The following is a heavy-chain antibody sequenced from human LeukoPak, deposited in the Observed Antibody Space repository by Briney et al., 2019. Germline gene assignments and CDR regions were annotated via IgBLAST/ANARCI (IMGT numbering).Heavy chain of an antibody. V-gene: IGHV3-30*04. CDR3: AKHPSGYYYDHFDY. D-gene: IGHD3-22*01. J-gene: IGHJ4*02. CDR2: ISYDGSNK. CDR1: GFTFSSYA. Sequence: GRSLRLSCAASGFTFSSYAMHWVRQAPGNGLEWVAVISYDGSNKYYADSVKGRFTISRDNSKNTLYLQMNSLRAEDTGVYYCAKHPSGYYYDHFDYWGQGTLVTVSS.